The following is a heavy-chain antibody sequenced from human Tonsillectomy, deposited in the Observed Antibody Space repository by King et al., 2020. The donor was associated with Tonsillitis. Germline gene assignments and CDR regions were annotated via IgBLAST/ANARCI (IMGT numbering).Heavy chain of an antibody. Sequence: DVQLVESGAEVKKPGESLKISCKGFEYSFSNYWIGWVRQMPGRGLEWMGIIYPDDSDTRYSPSFQDQVIISADKSINTAYLHLSSLEASDSAMYYCARESRDGYNFDYWGQGTLVTVS. CDR2: IYPDDSDT. J-gene: IGHJ4*02. CDR3: ARESRDGYNFDY. D-gene: IGHD5-24*01. V-gene: IGHV5-51*03. CDR1: EYSFSNYW.